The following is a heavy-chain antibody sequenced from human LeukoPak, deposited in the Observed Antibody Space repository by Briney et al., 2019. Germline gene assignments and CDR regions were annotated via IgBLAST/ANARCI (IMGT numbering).Heavy chain of an antibody. J-gene: IGHJ4*02. CDR1: GFNASSNY. CDR3: ASSGYYDSSIFDY. D-gene: IGHD3-22*01. Sequence: GGSLRLSCGASGFNASSNYMSWVRQAPGKGLEWVSVIYSGGSTYYADSVKGRFTISRHNSKNTLYLQMNSLRPEDTAVYYCASSGYYDSSIFDYWGQGTLVTVSS. V-gene: IGHV3-53*04. CDR2: IYSGGST.